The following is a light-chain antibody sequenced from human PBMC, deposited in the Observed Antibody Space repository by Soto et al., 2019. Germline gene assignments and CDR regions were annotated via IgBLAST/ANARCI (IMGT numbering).Light chain of an antibody. CDR1: QSVSSN. Sequence: EILMTQSAATLSLSPGQRATVSFTASQSVSSNLAWYQQKPGKAPRLLIYGASTRATGIPARFSGSGSGTEFTLTISSLQSEDFAVYYCQQYNNWPSWTFGQETKV. CDR2: GAS. J-gene: IGKJ1*01. CDR3: QQYNNWPSWT. V-gene: IGKV3-15*01.